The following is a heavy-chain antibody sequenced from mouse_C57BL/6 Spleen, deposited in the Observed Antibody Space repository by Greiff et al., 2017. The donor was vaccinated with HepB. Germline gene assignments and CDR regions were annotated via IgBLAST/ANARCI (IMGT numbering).Heavy chain of an antibody. CDR1: GFTFSSYA. D-gene: IGHD1-1*01. CDR3: ARDGGSSYGFAY. V-gene: IGHV5-4*01. J-gene: IGHJ3*01. CDR2: ISDGGSYT. Sequence: DVQLVESGGGLVKPGGSLKLSCAASGFTFSSYAMSWVRQTPEKRLEWVATISDGGSYTYYPDNVKGRFTISRDNAKNNLYLQMSHLKSEDTAMYYCARDGGSSYGFAYWGQGTLVTVSA.